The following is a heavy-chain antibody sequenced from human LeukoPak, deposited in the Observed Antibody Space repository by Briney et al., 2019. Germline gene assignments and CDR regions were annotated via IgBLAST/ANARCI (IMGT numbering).Heavy chain of an antibody. D-gene: IGHD6-13*01. V-gene: IGHV4-59*01. CDR1: GGSISSYY. J-gene: IGHJ5*02. CDR3: ARDRLSSSWGRNWFVP. CDR2: IYCSGST. Sequence: SETLSLTCTVSGGSISSYYWSWIRQPPGKGLEWIGYIYCSGSTNYNPSLKSRVTISVDTSKNQFSLKLSSVTAADTAVYYCARDRLSSSWGRNWFVPWDQGTLVTVSS.